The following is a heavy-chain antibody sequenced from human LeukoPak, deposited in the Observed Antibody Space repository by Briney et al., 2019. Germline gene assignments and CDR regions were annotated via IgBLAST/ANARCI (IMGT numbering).Heavy chain of an antibody. V-gene: IGHV5-10-1*01. CDR2: IDPSDSYS. CDR1: GYSLPTYW. J-gene: IGHJ6*02. D-gene: IGHD1-14*01. CDR3: ARSANPGYYNGMDF. Sequence: VECLTIDCQGPGYSLPTYWMSWVRPMPGKGLEWMGRIDPSDSYSNYSPCIQGHLTISADKSIKTAYLQVSGLKAADTAIYYCARSANPGYYNGMDFWGQGTTVTVSS.